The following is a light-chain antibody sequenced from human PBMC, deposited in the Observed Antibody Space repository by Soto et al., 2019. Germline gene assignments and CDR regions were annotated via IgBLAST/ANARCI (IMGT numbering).Light chain of an antibody. CDR2: GAS. Sequence: ETVMPPSPVTLPFSPGERATLSCRASPTVSRRYLSWFQQKPGQAPRLLIYGASSRATGIPDRFSGSGSGTDFTLTISRLEHEDFAVYYCQQYGSSPRAFGQGTKVDIK. V-gene: IGKV3-20*01. CDR1: PTVSRRY. CDR3: QQYGSSPRA. J-gene: IGKJ1*01.